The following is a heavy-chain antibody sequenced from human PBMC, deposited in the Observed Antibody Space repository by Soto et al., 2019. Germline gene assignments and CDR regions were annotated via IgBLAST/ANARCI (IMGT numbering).Heavy chain of an antibody. J-gene: IGHJ5*02. V-gene: IGHV3-23*01. CDR2: ISGSGGST. D-gene: IGHD6-6*01. Sequence: PXGSLRFTFAASGFSFSGDGMGWVRQAPGKGLEWVSAISGSGGSTYYADSVKGRFTISRDNSKNTLYLQMNSLRAEDTAVYYCAKPQYSRINWFEPWGQGTLVTV. CDR3: AKPQYSRINWFEP. CDR1: GFSFSGDG.